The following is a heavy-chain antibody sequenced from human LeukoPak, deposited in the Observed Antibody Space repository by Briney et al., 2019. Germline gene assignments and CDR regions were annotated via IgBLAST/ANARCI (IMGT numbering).Heavy chain of an antibody. Sequence: GRSLRLACASSGFTLSSYGMHSVRQAPGKGLEWVAVIWYDGSNKYYADSVKDRFTIPRDNSKNTLYLQMNSLRAEDTAVYYCARGASSGWYGGFDYWGQGTLVTVSS. CDR3: ARGASSGWYGGFDY. D-gene: IGHD6-19*01. V-gene: IGHV3-33*01. J-gene: IGHJ4*02. CDR1: GFTLSSYG. CDR2: IWYDGSNK.